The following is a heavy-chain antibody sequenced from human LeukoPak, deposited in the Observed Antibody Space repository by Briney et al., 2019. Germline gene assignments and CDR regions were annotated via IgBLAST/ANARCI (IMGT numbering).Heavy chain of an antibody. D-gene: IGHD3-22*01. CDR3: ARAYYDSSGYYYWPAY. CDR2: ISYDGSNK. V-gene: IGHV3-30-3*01. Sequence: PGGSLRLSCAASGFTFSSYAMHWVRQAPGRGLEWVAVISYDGSNKCYADSVKGRFTISRDNSKNTLYLQMNSLRAEDTAVYYCARAYYDSSGYYYWPAYWGQGTLVTVSS. CDR1: GFTFSSYA. J-gene: IGHJ4*02.